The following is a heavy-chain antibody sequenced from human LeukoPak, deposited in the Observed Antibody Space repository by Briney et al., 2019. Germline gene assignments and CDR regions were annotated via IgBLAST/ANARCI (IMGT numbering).Heavy chain of an antibody. J-gene: IGHJ3*02. CDR2: MYFSGST. D-gene: IGHD3-22*01. CDR3: ARYWSYDSSGYYYSVLDI. V-gene: IGHV4-61*01. Sequence: KTSETLSLTCSVSGGSFSSGSFYWNWIPQPPGKGLEWIVYMYFSGSTEYNPSLKSRVTISVDTSKNQFSLKLSSVTAADTAVYYCARYWSYDSSGYYYSVLDIWGQGTMVTVSS. CDR1: GGSFSSGSFY.